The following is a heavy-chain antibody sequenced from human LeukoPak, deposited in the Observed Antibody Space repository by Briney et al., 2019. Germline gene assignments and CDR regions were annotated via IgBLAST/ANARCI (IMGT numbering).Heavy chain of an antibody. D-gene: IGHD1-26*01. Sequence: SETLSLTCTVSGGSISSYYWSWIRQPPGKGLELIGYMYDSGSTNYNPSLKSRVTISVDMSKNQFSLRLSSATAADTAVYYCARHGGSYTFDFWGQGVLVTVSS. CDR3: ARHGGSYTFDF. J-gene: IGHJ4*02. CDR2: MYDSGST. V-gene: IGHV4-59*01. CDR1: GGSISSYY.